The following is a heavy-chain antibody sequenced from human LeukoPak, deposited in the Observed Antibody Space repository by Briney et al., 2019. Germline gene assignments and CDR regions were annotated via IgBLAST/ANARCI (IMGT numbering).Heavy chain of an antibody. V-gene: IGHV1-2*02. CDR3: ARELWFGELDYYMDV. CDR1: GYTFTDYF. D-gene: IGHD3-10*01. CDR2: INPNSGAT. J-gene: IGHJ6*03. Sequence: ASMKVSCKASGYTFTDYFMLWVRQAPGQGLEWMGWINPNSGATNYAQKFQGRVTMTRDTSITTAYMELSGLTSDDTAVYYCARELWFGELDYYMDVWGKGTTVTISS.